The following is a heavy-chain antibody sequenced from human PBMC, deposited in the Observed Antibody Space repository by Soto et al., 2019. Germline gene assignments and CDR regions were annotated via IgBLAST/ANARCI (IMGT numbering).Heavy chain of an antibody. J-gene: IGHJ6*03. V-gene: IGHV4-31*03. Sequence: SETLSLTCTVSGGSISSGGYYWSWIRQHPGKGLEWIGYIYYSGSTYYNPSLKSRVTISVDTSKNQFSLKLSSVTAADTAVYYCARGRLDYYYYYMDVWGKGTTVTVSS. CDR2: IYYSGST. CDR1: GGSISSGGYY. CDR3: ARGRLDYYYYYMDV.